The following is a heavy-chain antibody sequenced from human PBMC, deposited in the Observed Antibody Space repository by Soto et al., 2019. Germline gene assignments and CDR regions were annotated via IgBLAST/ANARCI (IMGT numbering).Heavy chain of an antibody. CDR1: GGSIGSYY. Sequence: SETLSLTCTVSGGSIGSYYLSWIRQPPGKGLEWIGYIYYSGSTNYNPSLKSRVTISVDTSKNQFSLKLSSVTAADTAVYYCARLVRGFAFDISVQGTMCTV. J-gene: IGHJ3*02. CDR2: IYYSGST. V-gene: IGHV4-59*08. CDR3: ARLVRGFAFDI. D-gene: IGHD6-25*01.